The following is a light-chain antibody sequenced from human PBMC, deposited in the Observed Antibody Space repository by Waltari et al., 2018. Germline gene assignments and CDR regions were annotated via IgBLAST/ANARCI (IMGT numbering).Light chain of an antibody. Sequence: EIVLTQSPATLSLSPGESATLSFRASQSVSNYLAWYQQKPGQAPRLLISDASNRATGIPARFSGSGCGTDCSLTISSLEPEDFAFYYCQQRISGWTFGQGTKVEIK. CDR3: QQRISGWT. CDR1: QSVSNY. V-gene: IGKV3-11*01. CDR2: DAS. J-gene: IGKJ1*01.